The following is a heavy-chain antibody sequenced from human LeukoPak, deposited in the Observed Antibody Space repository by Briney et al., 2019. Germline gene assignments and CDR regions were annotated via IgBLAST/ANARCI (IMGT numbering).Heavy chain of an antibody. V-gene: IGHV1-69*01. D-gene: IGHD2-2*01. CDR1: GGTFSSYA. Sequence: SVKVSCKASGGTFSSYAIRWVRQAPGQGLEWMGGIIPIFGTANYAQKFQGRVTITADESTSTAYMELSSLRSEDTAVYYCARREVVVVPAAPPDYYGMDVWGKGTTVTVPS. CDR2: IIPIFGTA. CDR3: ARREVVVVPAAPPDYYGMDV. J-gene: IGHJ6*04.